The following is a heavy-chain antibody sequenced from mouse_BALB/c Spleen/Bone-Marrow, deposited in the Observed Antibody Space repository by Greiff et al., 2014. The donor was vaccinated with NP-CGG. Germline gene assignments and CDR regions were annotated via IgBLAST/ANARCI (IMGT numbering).Heavy chain of an antibody. Sequence: QVQLQQSGAELARPGASVKLSCKASGYTFTDYYINWVRRRTRQGLEWIGEIYPGNGNTYYNEKFKGKATLTADKSSSTAYMQLSSLTSEDSAVYFCARGGYYRYDGFAYWGQGTLVTVSA. V-gene: IGHV1-77*01. J-gene: IGHJ3*01. D-gene: IGHD2-14*01. CDR2: IYPGNGNT. CDR1: GYTFTDYY. CDR3: ARGGYYRYDGFAY.